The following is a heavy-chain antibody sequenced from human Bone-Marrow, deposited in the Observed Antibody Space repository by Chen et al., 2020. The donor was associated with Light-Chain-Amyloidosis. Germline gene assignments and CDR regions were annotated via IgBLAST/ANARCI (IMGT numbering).Heavy chain of an antibody. D-gene: IGHD3-22*01. Sequence: QVQLQQWGAGLLKPSETLSLTCAVSGGSFSGYSWSWIRQPPGKGLEWIGEINHSGSTNYNPSLKSRVTISVDTSKNQFSLKLSSVTAADTAVYYCARAPSLGYYDSSGYKGYYFDYWGQGTLVTVSS. CDR2: INHSGST. CDR1: GGSFSGYS. J-gene: IGHJ4*02. V-gene: IGHV4-34*01. CDR3: ARAPSLGYYDSSGYKGYYFDY.